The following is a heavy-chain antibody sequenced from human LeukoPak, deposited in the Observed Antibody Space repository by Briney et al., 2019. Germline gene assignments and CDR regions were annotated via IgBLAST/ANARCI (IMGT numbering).Heavy chain of an antibody. J-gene: IGHJ5*02. CDR1: GGSISSGDYY. Sequence: SETLSLTCTVSGGSISSGDYYWSWIRQPPGKGLEWIGYIYYSGSTYYNPSLKSRVTISVDTSKNQFSLKLSSVTAADTAVYYCASLSRGYCSGGSCPDWFDPWGQGTLVTVSS. CDR2: IYYSGST. V-gene: IGHV4-30-4*01. CDR3: ASLSRGYCSGGSCPDWFDP. D-gene: IGHD2-15*01.